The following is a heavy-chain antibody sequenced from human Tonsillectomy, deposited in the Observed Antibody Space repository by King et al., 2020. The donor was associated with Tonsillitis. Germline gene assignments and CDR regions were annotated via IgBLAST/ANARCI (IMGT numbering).Heavy chain of an antibody. CDR1: GFSLSATGMC. CDR3: ARTSDYGGNLAY. Sequence: TLKESGPALVKPTQTITLTCTFSGFSLSATGMCVSWIRQPPGKALEWLARIDWDEDKYYSTSLKTRLTISKDTSKNQVVLTMTNMDPVDTATYYCARTSDYGGNLAYWGQGTLVTVSS. CDR2: IDWDEDK. J-gene: IGHJ4*02. V-gene: IGHV2-70*11. D-gene: IGHD4-23*01.